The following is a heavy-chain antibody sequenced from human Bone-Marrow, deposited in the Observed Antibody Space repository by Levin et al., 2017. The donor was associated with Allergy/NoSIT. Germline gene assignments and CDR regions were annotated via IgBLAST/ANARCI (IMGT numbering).Heavy chain of an antibody. Sequence: GESLKISCAASGFTFSSYSMNWVRQAPGKGLEWVSSISSSSSYIYYADSVKGRFTISRDNAKNSLYLQMNSLRAEDTAVYYCARDYGDYPDYWGQGTLVTVSS. CDR1: GFTFSSYS. D-gene: IGHD4-17*01. V-gene: IGHV3-21*01. J-gene: IGHJ4*02. CDR2: ISSSSSYI. CDR3: ARDYGDYPDY.